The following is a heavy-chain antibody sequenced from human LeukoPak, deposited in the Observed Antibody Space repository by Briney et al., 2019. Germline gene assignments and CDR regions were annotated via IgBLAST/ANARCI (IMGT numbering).Heavy chain of an antibody. CDR2: ISYDGSNK. V-gene: IGHV3-30*18. J-gene: IGHJ4*02. CDR1: GFTFSSYG. D-gene: IGHD3-10*01. CDR3: AKESWFGALFQLDY. Sequence: GRSLRLSCAASGFTFSSYGMHWVRQAPGKGLEWVAVISYDGSNKYYADSVKGRFTISRDNSKNTLYLQMNSLRAEDTAVYYCAKESWFGALFQLDYWGQGALVTVSS.